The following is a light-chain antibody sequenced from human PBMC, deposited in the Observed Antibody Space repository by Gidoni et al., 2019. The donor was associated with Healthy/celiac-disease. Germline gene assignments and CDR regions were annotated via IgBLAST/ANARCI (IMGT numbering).Light chain of an antibody. CDR2: GAS. J-gene: IGKJ4*01. CDR1: QSVSSSY. CDR3: QQDYNSFT. V-gene: IGKV3D-7*01. Sequence: EIVMTQSPATLSLSPGERATISCRASQSVSSSYLSWYQQKPGQDPRLLIYGASTRATGIPARFSGSGSGTDFTLTISSLQPEDFAVYYCQQDYNSFTFGGGTKVEIK.